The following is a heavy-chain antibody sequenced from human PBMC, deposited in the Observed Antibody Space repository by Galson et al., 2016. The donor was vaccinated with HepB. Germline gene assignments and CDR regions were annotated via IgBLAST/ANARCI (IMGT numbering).Heavy chain of an antibody. Sequence: SLRLPCAASGFVFSNFGLSWVRQAPGKGLEWVASISTRRAPYYSDSVQGRFTISRYNSNNTLYLQMNGLRAEDTAVYYCAKERLVRRIFYHWGQGTLLTVSS. D-gene: IGHD1-1*01. CDR2: ISTRRAP. V-gene: IGHV3-23*01. CDR3: AKERLVRRIFYH. J-gene: IGHJ4*02. CDR1: GFVFSNFG.